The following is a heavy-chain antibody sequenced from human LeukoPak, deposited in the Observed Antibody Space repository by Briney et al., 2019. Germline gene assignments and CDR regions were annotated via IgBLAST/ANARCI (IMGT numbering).Heavy chain of an antibody. D-gene: IGHD3-22*01. J-gene: IGHJ4*02. CDR1: GGSISSGSCY. CDR2: IYTSGST. V-gene: IGHV4-61*02. Sequence: SETLSLTCTVSGGSISSGSCYWSWIRQPAGKGLEWIGRIYTSGSTNYNPSLKSRVTISVDTSKNQFSLKLSSVTAADTAVYYCARAADSSGYFYYFDYWGQGTLVTVSS. CDR3: ARAADSSGYFYYFDY.